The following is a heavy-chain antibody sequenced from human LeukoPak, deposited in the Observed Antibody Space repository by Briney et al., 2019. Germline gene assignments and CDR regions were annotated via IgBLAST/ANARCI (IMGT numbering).Heavy chain of an antibody. D-gene: IGHD2-15*01. Sequence: GVSLRLSCAASGFTFDDYAMHWVRQAPGKGLEWVSLISGDGGSTYYADSVRGRFTISRDYSKNSLYLQMDSLRTEDTAFYYCAKEIDTLGTNAFDIWGQGTMVTVSS. CDR1: GFTFDDYA. CDR3: AKEIDTLGTNAFDI. V-gene: IGHV3-43*02. CDR2: ISGDGGST. J-gene: IGHJ3*02.